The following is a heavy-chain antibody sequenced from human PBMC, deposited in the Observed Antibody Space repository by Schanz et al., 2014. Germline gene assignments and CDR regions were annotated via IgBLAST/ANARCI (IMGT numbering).Heavy chain of an antibody. CDR3: AKDCPSDYGDHCFDF. J-gene: IGHJ4*02. Sequence: VQLVESGGGLVKPGGSLRLSCETSGFTFSNHAMSWVRQAPGKGLEWVSAISGRGGRTYYADSVKGRFTISRDNSKNTLYLQMNSLRAEDTAVYYCAKDCPSDYGDHCFDFWGQGTLVTVSS. V-gene: IGHV3-23*04. CDR1: GFTFSNHA. D-gene: IGHD4-17*01. CDR2: ISGRGGRT.